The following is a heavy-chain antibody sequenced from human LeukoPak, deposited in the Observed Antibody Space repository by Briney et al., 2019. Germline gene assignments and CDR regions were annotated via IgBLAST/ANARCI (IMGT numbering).Heavy chain of an antibody. CDR2: INHSGST. J-gene: IGHJ4*02. CDR1: GGSFSGYY. Sequence: PSETLSLTCAVYGGSFSGYYWSWIRQPPGKGLEWIGEINHSGSTNYNPSLKSRVTISVDTSKNQFSLKLSSVTAADTAVYYCARTQDYGDYIDYWGQGTLVTVPS. V-gene: IGHV4-34*01. D-gene: IGHD4-17*01. CDR3: ARTQDYGDYIDY.